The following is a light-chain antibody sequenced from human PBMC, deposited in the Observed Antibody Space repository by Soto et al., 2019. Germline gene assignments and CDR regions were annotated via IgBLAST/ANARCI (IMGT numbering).Light chain of an antibody. CDR3: QEYNNWHPIT. V-gene: IGKV3-15*01. CDR1: QSISSK. J-gene: IGKJ4*01. CDR2: GAS. Sequence: EIVMTQSPATLSVSPGERATLSCRASQSISSKLAWYQQKPGQAPRLLIYGASTRATGIPARFSGSGSGTEFTLTIPSLQSEDFAVYYCQEYNNWHPITFGGGTKVEI.